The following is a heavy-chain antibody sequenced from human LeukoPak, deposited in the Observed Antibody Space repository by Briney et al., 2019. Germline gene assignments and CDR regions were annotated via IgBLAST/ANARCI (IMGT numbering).Heavy chain of an antibody. J-gene: IGHJ3*02. D-gene: IGHD2-2*01. CDR3: ARVIVVVPAAMINDAFDI. V-gene: IGHV1-69*06. CDR1: GGTFSSYA. Sequence: SVKVSCKASGGTFSSYAISWVRQAPGQGLEWMGRIIPIFGTANYAQKFQGRVTITAVKSTSTAYMELSSLRSEDTAVYYCARVIVVVPAAMINDAFDIWGQGTMVTVSS. CDR2: IIPIFGTA.